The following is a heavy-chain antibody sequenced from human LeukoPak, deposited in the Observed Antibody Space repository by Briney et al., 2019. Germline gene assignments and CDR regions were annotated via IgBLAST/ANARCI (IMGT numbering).Heavy chain of an antibody. Sequence: SETLSLTCTVSGGSISSGSYYWSWRRQPAGTGLEWIGRIYTSGRTNYNPSLKSRVTISVDTSTHQFSLKLSSVTAADTAVYYCARGTYEWSGTKYYFDYWGQGTLVTVSS. CDR1: GGSISSGSYY. V-gene: IGHV4-61*02. J-gene: IGHJ4*02. D-gene: IGHD3-3*01. CDR3: ARGTYEWSGTKYYFDY. CDR2: IYTSGRT.